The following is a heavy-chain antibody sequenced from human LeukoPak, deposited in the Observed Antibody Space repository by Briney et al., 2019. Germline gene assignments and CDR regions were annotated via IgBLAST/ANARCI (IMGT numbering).Heavy chain of an antibody. Sequence: SVKVSCKASGGTFSSYAISWVRQAPGPGLEWMGGIIPIFGTANYAQKFQGRVTITADKSTSTAYMELSSLRSEDTAVYCCARSLYDSSGYYQSYFDYWGQGTLVTVSS. CDR2: IIPIFGTA. D-gene: IGHD3-22*01. V-gene: IGHV1-69*06. CDR1: GGTFSSYA. CDR3: ARSLYDSSGYYQSYFDY. J-gene: IGHJ4*02.